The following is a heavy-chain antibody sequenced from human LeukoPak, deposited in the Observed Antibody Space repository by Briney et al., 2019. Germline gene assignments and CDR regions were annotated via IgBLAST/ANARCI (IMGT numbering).Heavy chain of an antibody. J-gene: IGHJ4*02. Sequence: GGSLRLSCAASGFTFSSYEMIWVRQAPGKGLEWVSYISSSGSTIYYADSVKGRFTISRDNAKNSLYLQMNSLRAEDTAVYYCARDRFSGSYPLDYWGQGTLVTVSS. CDR2: ISSSGSTI. D-gene: IGHD1-26*01. V-gene: IGHV3-48*03. CDR1: GFTFSSYE. CDR3: ARDRFSGSYPLDY.